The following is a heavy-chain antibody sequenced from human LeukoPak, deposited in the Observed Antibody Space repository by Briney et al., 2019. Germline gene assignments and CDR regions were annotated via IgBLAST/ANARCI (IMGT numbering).Heavy chain of an antibody. CDR2: ISSNGGST. J-gene: IGHJ6*02. V-gene: IGHV3-64D*09. Sequence: PGGSLRLSCSASGFTFSSYAMHWVRQAPGKGLEYVSAISSNGGSTYYADSVKGRFTISRDNSKNTLYLQMSSLRAEDTAVYYCAKDTSSCSSTSCYEDYYYYGMDVWGQGTTVTVSS. D-gene: IGHD2-2*01. CDR3: AKDTSSCSSTSCYEDYYYYGMDV. CDR1: GFTFSSYA.